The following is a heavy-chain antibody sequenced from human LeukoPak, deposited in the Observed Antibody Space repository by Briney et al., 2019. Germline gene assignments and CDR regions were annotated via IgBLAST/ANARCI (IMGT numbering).Heavy chain of an antibody. D-gene: IGHD6-19*01. V-gene: IGHV4-34*01. J-gene: IGHJ6*02. Sequence: PGGSLRLSCAASGFTFSNAWMSWVRQPPGKGLEWIGEINHSGSTNYNPSLKSRVTISVDTPKNQFSLKLSSVTAADTAVYYCARRYSSGWYTHYYYYYGMDVWGQGTTVTVSS. CDR1: GFTFSNAW. CDR2: INHSGST. CDR3: ARRYSSGWYTHYYYYYGMDV.